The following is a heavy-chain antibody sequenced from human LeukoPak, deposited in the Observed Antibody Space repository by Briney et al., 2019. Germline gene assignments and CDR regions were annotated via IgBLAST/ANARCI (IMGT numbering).Heavy chain of an antibody. Sequence: GGSPRLSCAASGFTFSSYWMCWVRRPPGKGLEWVAKIKQDGSEKYYVDSVKGRFTISRDNAKNSLYLQMNSLRAEDTAVYYCARGPTRANSSDYWGQGARLTVSS. CDR1: GFTFSSYW. D-gene: IGHD2/OR15-2a*01. J-gene: IGHJ4*02. V-gene: IGHV3-7*01. CDR2: IKQDGSEK. CDR3: ARGPTRANSSDY.